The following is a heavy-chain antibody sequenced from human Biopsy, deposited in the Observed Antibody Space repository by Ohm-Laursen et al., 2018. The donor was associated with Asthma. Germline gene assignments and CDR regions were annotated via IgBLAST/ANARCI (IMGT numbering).Heavy chain of an antibody. CDR2: INVEGTTT. D-gene: IGHD3-10*01. V-gene: IGHV3-74*01. J-gene: IGHJ4*02. Sequence: GSLRLSCSASGFTFTDYWMHWVRQAPGKGLVWVSRINVEGTTTNYADSVKGRFTISRDNAKNTLYLQMNSLRAEDTAVYYCAKDERLYYGSDSKYMQPVPLGDWGQGTLVSVSA. CDR1: GFTFTDYW. CDR3: AKDERLYYGSDSKYMQPVPLGD.